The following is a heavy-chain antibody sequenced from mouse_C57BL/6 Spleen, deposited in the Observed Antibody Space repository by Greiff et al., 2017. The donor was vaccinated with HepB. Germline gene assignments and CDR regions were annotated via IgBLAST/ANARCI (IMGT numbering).Heavy chain of an antibody. J-gene: IGHJ2*01. CDR3: ARTGYDVGFDY. CDR1: GYSITSGYY. Sequence: EVQLQESGPGLVKPSQSLSLTCSVTGYSITSGYYWNWIRQFPGNKLEWMGYISYDGSNNYNPSLKNRISITRDTSKNQFFLKLNSVTTEDTATYYCARTGYDVGFDYWGQGTTLTVSS. CDR2: ISYDGSN. V-gene: IGHV3-6*01. D-gene: IGHD2-2*01.